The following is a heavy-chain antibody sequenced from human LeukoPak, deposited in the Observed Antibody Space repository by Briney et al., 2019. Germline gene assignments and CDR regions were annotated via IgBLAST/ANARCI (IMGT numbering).Heavy chain of an antibody. V-gene: IGHV1-2*02. CDR3: ARMDCSGGSCYHYYYGMDV. CDR2: INPHSGGT. D-gene: IGHD2-15*01. J-gene: IGHJ6*02. CDR1: GYIFTTYD. Sequence: GASVKVSCKASGYIFTTYDISWVRQAPGQGLEWMGWINPHSGGTDYAQKFRGRVTLTRDTSISTAYMELSRLRSDDTAVYYCARMDCSGGSCYHYYYGMDVWGQGTTVAVSS.